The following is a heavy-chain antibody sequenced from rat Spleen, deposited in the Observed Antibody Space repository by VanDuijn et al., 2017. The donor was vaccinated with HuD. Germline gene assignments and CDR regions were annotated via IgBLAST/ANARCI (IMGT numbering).Heavy chain of an antibody. Sequence: EVQLVESDGGLVQPGRSLKLSCAASGFTFSNYGMHWIRQTPTKGLEWVASISTGGGNTYYRDSVKGRFTISRDSAKNPQYLQMDSLRSEDTATYYCALTAYWYFDFWGPGTMVTVSS. CDR3: ALTAYWYFDF. CDR1: GFTFSNYG. V-gene: IGHV5S14*01. CDR2: ISTGGGNT. J-gene: IGHJ1*01.